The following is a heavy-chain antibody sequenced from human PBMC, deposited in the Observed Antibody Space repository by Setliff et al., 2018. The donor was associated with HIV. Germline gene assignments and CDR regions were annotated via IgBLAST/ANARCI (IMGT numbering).Heavy chain of an antibody. CDR1: GYTFTSYY. CDR2: INPSSGGT. J-gene: IGHJ1*01. D-gene: IGHD6-6*01. Sequence: ASVKVSCKASGYTFTSYYMHWVRQAPGQGLEWMGIINPSSGGTTYAQKFQARVTMTRDTSTSTVYMELSSLRSEGTAVYYCARDPAPSSSASYFQHWGQGTPVTVSS. V-gene: IGHV1-46*01. CDR3: ARDPAPSSSASYFQH.